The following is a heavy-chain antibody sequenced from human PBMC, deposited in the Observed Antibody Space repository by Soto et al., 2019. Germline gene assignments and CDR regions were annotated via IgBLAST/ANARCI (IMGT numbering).Heavy chain of an antibody. CDR2: IIPIFGTA. D-gene: IGHD3-3*02. CDR3: ARGRAHFWSGPNWFDP. J-gene: IGHJ5*02. CDR1: GGTFSSYA. V-gene: IGHV1-69*01. Sequence: VKVSCKASGGTFSSYAISWVRQAPGQGLEWMGGIIPIFGTANYAQKFQGRVTITADESTSTAYMELSSLRSEDTAVYYCARGRAHFWSGPNWFDPWGQGTLVTVSS.